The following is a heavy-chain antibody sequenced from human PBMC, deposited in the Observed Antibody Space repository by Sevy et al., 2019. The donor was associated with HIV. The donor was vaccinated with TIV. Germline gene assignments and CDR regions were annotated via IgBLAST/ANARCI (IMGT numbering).Heavy chain of an antibody. CDR2: IHYTGTT. CDR1: GYSISSGYW. D-gene: IGHD7-27*01. J-gene: IGHJ4*02. Sequence: TETLSLTCVVSGYSISSGYWWDWFRRPPGKGLEWIGAIHYTGTTQYTPSLNRRVTVSADTSKNQFSLRLSSMTAADTAVYYCASDDWGREDYWGQGTLVIVSS. CDR3: ASDDWGREDY. V-gene: IGHV4-38-2*01.